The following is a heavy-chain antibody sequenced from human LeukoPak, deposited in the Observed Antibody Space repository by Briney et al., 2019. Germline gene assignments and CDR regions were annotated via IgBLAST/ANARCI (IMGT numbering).Heavy chain of an antibody. J-gene: IGHJ5*02. Sequence: SETLSLTCTVSGGSISSYYWSWIRQPAGKGLEWIGRIYTSGSTNYNPSLKSRVTMSVDTSKNQFSLKLSSVTAADTAVYYCARTIAVAGRGSFDPWGQGTLVTVSS. CDR2: IYTSGST. CDR3: ARTIAVAGRGSFDP. CDR1: GGSISSYY. V-gene: IGHV4-4*07. D-gene: IGHD6-19*01.